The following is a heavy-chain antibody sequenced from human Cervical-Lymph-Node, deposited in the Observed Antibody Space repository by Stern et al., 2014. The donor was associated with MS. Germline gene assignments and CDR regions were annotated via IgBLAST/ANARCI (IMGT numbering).Heavy chain of an antibody. CDR3: VRDEAYCGGDCFNLLDY. CDR1: GFTFSGDG. D-gene: IGHD2-21*01. V-gene: IGHV3-33*01. Sequence: VQLVESGGGVVQPGRSVSLSCAASGFTFSGDGMHWVRQAPGKGLEWVALIWADGSNQYYADSVKDRFTISRDNSKNTLYLQMNILRAEDTAVYYCVRDEAYCGGDCFNLLDYWGQGTLVTVSS. CDR2: IWADGSNQ. J-gene: IGHJ4*02.